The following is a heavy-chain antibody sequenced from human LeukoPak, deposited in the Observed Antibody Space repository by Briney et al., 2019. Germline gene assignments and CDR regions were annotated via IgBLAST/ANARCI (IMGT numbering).Heavy chain of an antibody. CDR3: SREDY. CDR2: INPNTGVT. Sequence: ASVRVSCKASGYSFVVYYVHWVRQAPGQGLEWMGCINPNTGVTDCAQKFQGRVTMTRDTSISTADMELSSLTSDDTAVYYCSREDYWGQGSLVTVSS. J-gene: IGHJ4*02. CDR1: GYSFVVYY. V-gene: IGHV1-2*02.